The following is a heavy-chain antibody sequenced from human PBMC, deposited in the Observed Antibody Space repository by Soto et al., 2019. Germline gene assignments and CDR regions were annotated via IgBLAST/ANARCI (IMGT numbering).Heavy chain of an antibody. D-gene: IGHD2-2*01. CDR3: TREAGYCSRTSCYRRAFDS. V-gene: IGHV3-74*01. CDR1: GFTFSSHW. Sequence: EVQLVESGGDLVQPGGSLRLSCAASGFTFSSHWMHWVRRVPGKGLVWVSHINTDGGITGYADSVKGRFTISRDNAKNTLYLQMNGLRVEEVSFFYCTREAGYCSRTSCYRRAFDSWGQGTMVTVSS. CDR2: INTDGGIT. J-gene: IGHJ3*02.